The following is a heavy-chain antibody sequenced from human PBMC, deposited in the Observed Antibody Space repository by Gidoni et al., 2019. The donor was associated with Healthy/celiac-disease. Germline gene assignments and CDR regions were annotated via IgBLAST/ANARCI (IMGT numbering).Heavy chain of an antibody. CDR3: ASLFAYCGGDCYSFDAFDI. Sequence: QVQLQESGPGLVKPSETLSLTCTVSGGSISSYYWSWIRQPPGKGLEWIGYIYYSGSTNYNPSLKSRVTISVDTSKNQFSLKLSSVTAADTAVYYCASLFAYCGGDCYSFDAFDIWGQGTMVTVSS. J-gene: IGHJ3*02. D-gene: IGHD2-21*02. CDR1: GGSISSYY. V-gene: IGHV4-59*01. CDR2: IYYSGST.